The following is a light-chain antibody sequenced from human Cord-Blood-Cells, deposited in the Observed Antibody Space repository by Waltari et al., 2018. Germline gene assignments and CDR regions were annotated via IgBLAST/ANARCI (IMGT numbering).Light chain of an antibody. Sequence: SPELTQDPAVSVALGQTVRITCQGDSLRRYYASWYQQKPGQAPVLVIYGKNNRPSGIPDRFSGSSSGNTASLTITGAQAEDEADYYCNSRDSSGNLVVFGGGTKLTVL. V-gene: IGLV3-19*01. CDR3: NSRDSSGNLVV. J-gene: IGLJ2*01. CDR1: SLRRYY. CDR2: GKN.